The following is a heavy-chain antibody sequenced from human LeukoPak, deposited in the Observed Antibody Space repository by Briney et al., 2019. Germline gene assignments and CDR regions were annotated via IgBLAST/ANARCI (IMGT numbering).Heavy chain of an antibody. D-gene: IGHD3-10*01. V-gene: IGHV4-59*08. CDR2: IYYSAST. Sequence: SETLSLTCTVSGGSISSYYWSWIRQPPGKVLEWIGYIYYSASTNYNPSLKSRVTISVDTSKNQFSLKLSSVTAAATAVYSCARLRVRGVIPSVSFYYGMDVWGQGTTVTVSS. CDR3: ARLRVRGVIPSVSFYYGMDV. J-gene: IGHJ6*02. CDR1: GGSISSYY.